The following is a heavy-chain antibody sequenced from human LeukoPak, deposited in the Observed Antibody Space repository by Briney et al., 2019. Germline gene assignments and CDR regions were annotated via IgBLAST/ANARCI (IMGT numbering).Heavy chain of an antibody. V-gene: IGHV4-39*01. J-gene: IGHJ4*02. CDR3: ASRTGEQLVIDY. CDR2: IYYSGST. Sequence: PSETLSLTCTVSGGSISSSSYYWGWIRQPPGTGLEWIGSIYYSGSTYYNPSLKSRVTISVDTSKNQFSLKLSSVTAADTAVYYCASRTGEQLVIDYWGQGTLVTVSS. D-gene: IGHD6-6*01. CDR1: GGSISSSSYY.